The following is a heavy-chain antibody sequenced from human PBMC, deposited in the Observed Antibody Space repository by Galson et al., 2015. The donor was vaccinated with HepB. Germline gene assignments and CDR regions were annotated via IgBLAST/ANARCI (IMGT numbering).Heavy chain of an antibody. J-gene: IGHJ5*02. Sequence: PALVKPTQTLTLTCTFSGFSLSTTGVGVGWFRQPPGKALEWLVLIYWHDERRYNPSLKTRLTITKDTSKNQVVLIMTNMDPVDTATYSCAHLSCINGVCSGGRFDPWGQGALVTVSS. CDR2: IYWHDER. V-gene: IGHV2-5*01. CDR1: GFSLSTTGVG. CDR3: AHLSCINGVCSGGRFDP. D-gene: IGHD2-8*01.